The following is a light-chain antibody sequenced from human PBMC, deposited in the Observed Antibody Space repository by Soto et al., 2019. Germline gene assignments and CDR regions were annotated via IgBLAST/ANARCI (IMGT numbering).Light chain of an antibody. V-gene: IGKV3-15*01. J-gene: IGKJ1*01. CDR2: RAS. CDR1: QNIYYN. CDR3: LQYHNLWA. Sequence: IVMTQSPATLSVSPGESATLSCRASQNIYYNVAWYQHRPGQAPRLLIYRASTRATGVPARFSGSGSGTEFTLTISSLQSEDFTVYSCLQYHNLWAFGQGTNVDIK.